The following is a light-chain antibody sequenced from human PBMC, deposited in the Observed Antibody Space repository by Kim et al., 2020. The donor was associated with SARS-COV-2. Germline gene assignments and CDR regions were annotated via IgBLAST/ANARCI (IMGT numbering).Light chain of an antibody. CDR3: QQYNNWPHT. Sequence: VSPGERATLSCRASQSVSSTLAWYQQKPGQAPRLLIYGASTRATGIPARFSGSGSGTEFTLTISSLQSEDFAVYYCQQYNNWPHTFGGGTKVDIK. J-gene: IGKJ4*01. V-gene: IGKV3-15*01. CDR2: GAS. CDR1: QSVSST.